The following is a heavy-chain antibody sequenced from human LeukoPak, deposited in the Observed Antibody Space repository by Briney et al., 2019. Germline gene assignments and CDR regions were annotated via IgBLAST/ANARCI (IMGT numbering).Heavy chain of an antibody. CDR2: ITGSGGST. CDR1: GFTFSSYA. J-gene: IGHJ3*02. D-gene: IGHD3-9*01. Sequence: GGSLRLSCAASGFTFSSYAMSWVRQAPGKGLEWVSAITGSGGSTYYADSVKGRFTISRDNAKNSLSLQMNSLRADDAAVYYCARASSKQLAGYLPDGFDIWGQGTMVTVSS. V-gene: IGHV3-23*01. CDR3: ARASSKQLAGYLPDGFDI.